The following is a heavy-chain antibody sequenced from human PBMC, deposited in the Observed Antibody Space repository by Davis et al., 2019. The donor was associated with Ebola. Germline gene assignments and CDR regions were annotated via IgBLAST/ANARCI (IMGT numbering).Heavy chain of an antibody. V-gene: IGHV3-23*01. CDR1: GFTFSSYA. D-gene: IGHD3-3*01. CDR3: AKAGDYDFWSGYYPDY. CDR2: ISGSGGST. Sequence: GGSLRLSCAASGFTFSSYAMSWVRQAPGKGLEWVSAISGSGGSTYYADSVKGRFTISRDNSKNTLYLQMNSLRAEDTAVYYCAKAGDYDFWSGYYPDYWGQGTLVTVSS. J-gene: IGHJ4*02.